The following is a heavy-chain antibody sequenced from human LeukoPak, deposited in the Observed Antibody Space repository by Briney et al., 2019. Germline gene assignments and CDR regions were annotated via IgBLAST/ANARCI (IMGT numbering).Heavy chain of an antibody. CDR2: IYYSGRA. Sequence: SETLSLTCTVSGGSVSSGSYYWNWIGQPPGKGLEWIGNIYYSGRANYNPSLKSRVTMSVDTSRNQFSLKLRSVTAADTAVYYCTRGPPRVTWFDPWGQGTLVTVSS. V-gene: IGHV4-61*01. CDR1: GGSVSSGSYY. CDR3: TRGPPRVTWFDP. J-gene: IGHJ5*02.